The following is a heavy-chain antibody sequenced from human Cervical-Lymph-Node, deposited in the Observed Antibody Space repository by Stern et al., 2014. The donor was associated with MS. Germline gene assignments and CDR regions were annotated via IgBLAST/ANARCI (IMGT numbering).Heavy chain of an antibody. CDR2: ISWNGGSR. V-gene: IGHV3-9*01. CDR1: GFTFDDYA. D-gene: IGHD3-16*02. Sequence: EVQLVESGGGLVQPGRSLRLSRVASGFTFDDYAMHWVRQAPGKGLEGGSGISWNGGSRNAADSVKDRVSISRDNAKNSLYLQMSSLRPEDTAFYYCAKTLGRSYHDPFDMWGQGTMVIVSS. J-gene: IGHJ3*02. CDR3: AKTLGRSYHDPFDM.